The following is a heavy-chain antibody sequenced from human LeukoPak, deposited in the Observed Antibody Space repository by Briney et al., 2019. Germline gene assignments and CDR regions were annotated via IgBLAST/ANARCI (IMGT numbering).Heavy chain of an antibody. CDR1: GGSISSGSYY. J-gene: IGHJ3*02. D-gene: IGHD3-9*01. Sequence: SQTLSVTYTVSGGSISSGSYYWSWIRQPAGKGLEWIGRIYTSGSTNYNPSLKSRVTISVDTSKNHFSLKYSSVTAADTAVYYCARVPPYYDILSFDIWGQGTMVTVSS. CDR3: ARVPPYYDILSFDI. V-gene: IGHV4-61*02. CDR2: IYTSGST.